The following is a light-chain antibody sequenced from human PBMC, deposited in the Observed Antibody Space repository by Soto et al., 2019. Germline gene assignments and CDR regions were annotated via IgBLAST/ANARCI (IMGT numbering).Light chain of an antibody. V-gene: IGKV3-11*01. CDR3: QQRSNWRELT. CDR2: DAS. Sequence: EIVLTQSPATLSLSPGERATLSCRASQSVSSYLAWYQQKPGQAPRLLIYDASNRATGIPARFNGSGSGTDFTLTISSLEPEDFAVYYCQQRSNWRELTFGGGTKVEIK. J-gene: IGKJ4*01. CDR1: QSVSSY.